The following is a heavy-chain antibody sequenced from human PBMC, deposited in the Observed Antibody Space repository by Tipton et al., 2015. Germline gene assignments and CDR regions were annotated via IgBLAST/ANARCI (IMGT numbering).Heavy chain of an antibody. CDR2: IYPGDSDT. V-gene: IGHV5-51*01. D-gene: IGHD3-22*01. J-gene: IGHJ6*02. CDR1: GYSFVSYW. Sequence: QLVQSGAEVKKPGESLKISCKGSGYSFVSYWIAWVRQMPGKGLEWMGIIYPGDSDTRYSPSFQGQVTISADKSISTAYLQWSSLKASDTAMYYCARGNPYYYESSGYFFYAMDVWGQGTTVTVSS. CDR3: ARGNPYYYESSGYFFYAMDV.